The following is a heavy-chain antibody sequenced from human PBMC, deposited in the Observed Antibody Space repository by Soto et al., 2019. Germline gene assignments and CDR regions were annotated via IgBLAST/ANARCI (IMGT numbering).Heavy chain of an antibody. Sequence: SETLSLTCAVYGGSFSGYYWSWIRQPPGKGLEWIGSMHYTGSTYYNPSLKSRVTISVDTSENQFSLKLSSVTAADTAVYYCARSTAGQWVLFDYWGQGAVVTVSS. CDR3: ARSTAGQWVLFDY. CDR2: MHYTGST. CDR1: GGSFSGYY. V-gene: IGHV4-34*01. D-gene: IGHD6-19*01. J-gene: IGHJ4*02.